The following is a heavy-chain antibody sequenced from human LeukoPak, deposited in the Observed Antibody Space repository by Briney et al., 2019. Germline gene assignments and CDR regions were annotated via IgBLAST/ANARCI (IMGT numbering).Heavy chain of an antibody. CDR1: GFTFSSYW. J-gene: IGHJ4*02. Sequence: GGSLRLSCVASGFTFSSYWMTWVRQAPGKGLEWVANMKWDGSEKHYVDSVKGRFTISRDNAKSSLYLQMNGLRDEDTAVYYCAREVIGQLASDYWGQGTLVTVSS. V-gene: IGHV3-7*01. CDR3: AREVIGQLASDY. D-gene: IGHD6-13*01. CDR2: MKWDGSEK.